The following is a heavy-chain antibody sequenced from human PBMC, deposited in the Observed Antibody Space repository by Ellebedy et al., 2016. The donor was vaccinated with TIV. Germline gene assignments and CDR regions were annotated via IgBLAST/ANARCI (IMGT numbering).Heavy chain of an antibody. Sequence: GESLKISCVASGFTLSNYGMHWVRQAPGKGLEWVAVIWLDESNKYYTDSVKGRFTISRDTSKNTLFLQMNSLRAEDTAVYYCARDCQCGVDLYGMDVWGQGTTVTVSS. D-gene: IGHD2-21*01. CDR2: IWLDESNK. CDR3: ARDCQCGVDLYGMDV. CDR1: GFTLSNYG. V-gene: IGHV3-33*01. J-gene: IGHJ6*02.